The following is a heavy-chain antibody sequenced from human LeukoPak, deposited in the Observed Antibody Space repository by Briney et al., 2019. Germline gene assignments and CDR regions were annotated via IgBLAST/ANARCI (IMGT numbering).Heavy chain of an antibody. CDR1: GFTFRSYA. CDR2: IYSGGST. CDR3: ARDLGGVDV. D-gene: IGHD3-16*01. Sequence: GGSLRLSCAASGFTFRSYAMSWVRQAPGKGLEWVSVIYSGGSTYYADSVKGRFTISRDNSKNTLYLQMNSLRAEDTAVYYCARDLGGVDVWGKGTTVTVSS. V-gene: IGHV3-66*02. J-gene: IGHJ6*04.